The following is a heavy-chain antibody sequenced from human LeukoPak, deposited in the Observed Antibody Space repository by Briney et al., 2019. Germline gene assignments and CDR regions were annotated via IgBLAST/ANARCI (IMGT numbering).Heavy chain of an antibody. CDR2: INGDGSTT. CDR1: GFTFSTYW. Sequence: PGGSLRLSCTASGFTFSTYWINWVRQSPGKGLVWVALINGDGSTTTHADSVKGRFTISRDNAKNTAYLQMNSLRDEDTAVYYCARVLIAATGRDYWGQGTLVTVSS. J-gene: IGHJ4*02. CDR3: ARVLIAATGRDY. V-gene: IGHV3-74*03. D-gene: IGHD6-13*01.